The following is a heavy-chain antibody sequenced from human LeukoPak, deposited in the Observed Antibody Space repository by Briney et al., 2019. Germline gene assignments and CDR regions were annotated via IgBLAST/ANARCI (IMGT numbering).Heavy chain of an antibody. CDR3: ARAKVVVAANHYYYYYYYMDV. D-gene: IGHD2-15*01. CDR2: INHSGST. CDR1: GGSFSGYY. Sequence: PSETLSLTCAVYGGSFSGYYWSWIRQPPGKGLEWIGEINHSGSTNYNPSLKSRVTISVDTSKNQFSLKLSSVTAADTAVYYCARAKVVVAANHYYYYYYYMDVWGKGTTVTVSS. J-gene: IGHJ6*03. V-gene: IGHV4-34*01.